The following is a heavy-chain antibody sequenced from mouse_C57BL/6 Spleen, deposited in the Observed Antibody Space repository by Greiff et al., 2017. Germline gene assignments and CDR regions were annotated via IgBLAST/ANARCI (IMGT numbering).Heavy chain of an antibody. Sequence: EVQLQQSGPELVKPGASVKISCKASGYTFTDYYMNWVKQSHGKSLEWIGDINPNNGGTSYNQKFKGKATLTVDKSSSTAYMELRSLTSEDSAVYYCVPCDWDWFAYWGQGTLVTVSA. CDR2: INPNNGGT. D-gene: IGHD4-1*01. CDR3: VPCDWDWFAY. CDR1: GYTFTDYY. J-gene: IGHJ3*01. V-gene: IGHV1-26*01.